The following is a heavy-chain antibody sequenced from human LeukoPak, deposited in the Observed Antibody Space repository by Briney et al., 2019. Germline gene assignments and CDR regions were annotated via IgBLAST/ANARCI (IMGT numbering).Heavy chain of an antibody. J-gene: IGHJ6*04. Sequence: GGSWKLPLEASGLTISSFEMNWVGQAPGKGLEGVSYISSSDSTIYYADSVKGRFTISRDNAKNSLYLQMNSLRAEDTAVYYCAELGITMIGGVWGKGTTVTISS. CDR3: AELGITMIGGV. CDR1: GLTISSFE. V-gene: IGHV3-48*03. D-gene: IGHD3-10*02. CDR2: ISSSDSTI.